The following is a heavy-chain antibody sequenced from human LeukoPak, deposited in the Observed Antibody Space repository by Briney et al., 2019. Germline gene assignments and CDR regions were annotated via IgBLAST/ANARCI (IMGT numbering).Heavy chain of an antibody. J-gene: IGHJ5*01. CDR2: ISSSGDST. V-gene: IGHV3-23*01. Sequence: GSLRLSCAASGFTFNTYAMSWVRQAPGKGLEWVSSISSSGDSTYSADSVKGRFTISRDNSMNTLYLQMNSLRAEDTAVYYCAKWALDAATPFDSWGQGTLVTVSS. D-gene: IGHD2-15*01. CDR3: AKWALDAATPFDS. CDR1: GFTFNTYA.